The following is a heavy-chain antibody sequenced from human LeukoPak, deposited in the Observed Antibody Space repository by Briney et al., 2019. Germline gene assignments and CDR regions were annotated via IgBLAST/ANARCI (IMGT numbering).Heavy chain of an antibody. J-gene: IGHJ4*02. CDR3: STGGYRQWPFYFHY. Sequence: PGGSLRLSCAASGFTFSSYRMSSVRQAPGKGLEWVANIKQDGSEKYYADSVRGRSTISRDNAKNSWYLQITSLRAQTTVMYYFSTGGYRQWPFYFHYWGQGILVTVSS. CDR2: IKQDGSEK. CDR1: GFTFSSYR. V-gene: IGHV3-7*01. D-gene: IGHD6-19*01.